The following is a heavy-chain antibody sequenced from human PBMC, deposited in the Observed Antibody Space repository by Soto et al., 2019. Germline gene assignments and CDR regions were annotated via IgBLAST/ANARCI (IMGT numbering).Heavy chain of an antibody. V-gene: IGHV1-69*13. D-gene: IGHD2-2*02. CDR2: IIPKFAAA. CDR3: AAIPRD. J-gene: IGHJ4*02. Sequence: ASVKVSCKSSGGTFSNYPISWVRQAPGQGLEWMGGIIPKFAAANYAQNFQDRVTLTADESTNIAYMDLSSLTSSDTAVYYCAAIPRDWGQGTLVTVSS. CDR1: GGTFSNYP.